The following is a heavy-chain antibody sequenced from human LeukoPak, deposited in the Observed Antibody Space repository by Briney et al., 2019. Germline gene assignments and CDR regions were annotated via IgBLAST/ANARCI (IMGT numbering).Heavy chain of an antibody. CDR1: GFTFSSYA. V-gene: IGHV3-23*01. D-gene: IGHD2-21*01. J-gene: IGHJ3*02. CDR2: ISGSGGST. Sequence: PGGSLRLSCAASGFTFSSYAMSWVRQAPGKGLEWVSAISGSGGSTYYADSVKARFTISRDNSKNTLYLQMNSLRAEDTAVYYCAKVVHIVVVNDAFDIWGQGTMVTVSS. CDR3: AKVVHIVVVNDAFDI.